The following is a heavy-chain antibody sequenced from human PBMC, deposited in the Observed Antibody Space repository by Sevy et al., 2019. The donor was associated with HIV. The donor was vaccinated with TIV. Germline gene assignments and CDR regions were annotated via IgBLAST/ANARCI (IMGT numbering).Heavy chain of an antibody. Sequence: ASVKVSCKASGYTFISFDITWVRQAPGQGLEWMGWMRPSSGNNAYAQKFQGRVTMTRSTSISTAYMDLSTLTSEDTAVYFCGRSGGFSDQGMDVWGQGATVTVSS. V-gene: IGHV1-8*01. CDR2: MRPSSGNN. CDR1: GYTFISFD. CDR3: GRSGGFSDQGMDV. D-gene: IGHD6-25*01. J-gene: IGHJ6*02.